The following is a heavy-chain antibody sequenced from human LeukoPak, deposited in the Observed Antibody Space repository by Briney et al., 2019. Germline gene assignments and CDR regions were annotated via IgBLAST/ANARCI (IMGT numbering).Heavy chain of an antibody. Sequence: GGSLRLSCAASGFTFSSYWMTWVRQAPGKGLEWVANIKQDGNDKYYVDSVKGRFTISRDNAKNSLYLQMNSLRAEDTAVYYCARDVVEYTSGWGNFDYWGQGTLVTVSS. CDR2: IKQDGNDK. D-gene: IGHD6-19*01. CDR1: GFTFSSYW. V-gene: IGHV3-7*01. CDR3: ARDVVEYTSGWGNFDY. J-gene: IGHJ4*02.